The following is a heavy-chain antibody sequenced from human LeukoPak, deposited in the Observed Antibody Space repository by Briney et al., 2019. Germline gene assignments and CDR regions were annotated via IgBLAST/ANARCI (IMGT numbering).Heavy chain of an antibody. D-gene: IGHD4-23*01. V-gene: IGHV3-74*01. CDR1: GFTFSSYW. Sequence: PGGSLRLSCAASGFTFSSYWMHWVRQAPGKGLVWDPRINSDGSSTSYADSVTGRFTISRDNAKNTLYLQMNSLRAEDTAVYYCARDRGITPVHWFDPWGQGTLVTVSS. CDR3: ARDRGITPVHWFDP. CDR2: INSDGSST. J-gene: IGHJ5*02.